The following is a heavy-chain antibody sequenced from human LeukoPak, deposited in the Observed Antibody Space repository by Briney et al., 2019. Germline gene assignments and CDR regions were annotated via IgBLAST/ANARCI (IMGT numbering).Heavy chain of an antibody. D-gene: IGHD5-24*01. CDR1: GYSFTSYW. Sequence: RGESLKISCKGSGYSFTSYWIGWVRQMPGKGLEWMGIIYPGDSDTRYSPSFQGQVTISADKSISPAYLQWSSLKASDTAMYSCARVGGGYLYYFDYWGQGTLVTVSS. CDR3: ARVGGGYLYYFDY. J-gene: IGHJ4*02. V-gene: IGHV5-51*01. CDR2: IYPGDSDT.